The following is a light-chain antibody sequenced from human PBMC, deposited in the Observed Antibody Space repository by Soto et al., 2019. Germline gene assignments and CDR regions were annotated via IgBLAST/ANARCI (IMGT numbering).Light chain of an antibody. V-gene: IGKV3-15*01. Sequence: ETVMSQSPSTLCVSPGERVSLSWKASRSVTSNLAWYQQKTGPAPRLLIYXAYTRATGIPGRFSVSGSGTDFTLTITSLETEDFSFEYCQLRSKDCAPSTFGRGTRLDIK. CDR2: XAY. CDR3: QLRSKDCAPST. CDR1: RSVTSN. J-gene: IGKJ5*01.